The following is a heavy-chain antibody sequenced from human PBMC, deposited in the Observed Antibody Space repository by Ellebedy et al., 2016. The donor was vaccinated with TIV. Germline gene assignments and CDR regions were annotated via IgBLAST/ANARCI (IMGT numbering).Heavy chain of an antibody. Sequence: AASVKVSCKASGGTFSSYAISWVRQAPGQGLEWMGGIIPIFGTENYAQKFQGRVTITADESTSTAYMELSSLRSEDTAVYDCARIITMVRGVITERWFDPWGQGTLVTVSS. V-gene: IGHV1-69*13. CDR2: IIPIFGTE. J-gene: IGHJ5*02. D-gene: IGHD3-10*01. CDR1: GGTFSSYA. CDR3: ARIITMVRGVITERWFDP.